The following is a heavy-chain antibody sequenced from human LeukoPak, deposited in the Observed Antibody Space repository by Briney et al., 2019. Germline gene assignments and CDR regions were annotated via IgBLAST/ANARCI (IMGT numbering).Heavy chain of an antibody. CDR2: ISTSSSTI. J-gene: IGHJ4*02. V-gene: IGHV3-48*01. CDR3: ARRAVAGSNYFDY. Sequence: PGGSLRLSCAASGFTFSSYSMNWVRQAPGKGLEWVSYISTSSSTIYYADSVKGRFTISRDNAKNSLFLQMNSLRAEDTAVYYCARRAVAGSNYFDYWGQGTLVTVSS. CDR1: GFTFSSYS. D-gene: IGHD6-19*01.